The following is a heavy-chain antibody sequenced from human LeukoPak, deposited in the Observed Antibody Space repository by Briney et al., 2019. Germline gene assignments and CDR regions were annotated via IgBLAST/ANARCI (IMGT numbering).Heavy chain of an antibody. Sequence: GGSLRLSCAASGFSFSSFWMSWVRQAPGKGPEWVAHIKENGNEQYYADSVEGRFTISRDNAQKSLWLQLNSLRVEDTAVYYCARGPGDFDASDIWGQGTMVTVSS. J-gene: IGHJ3*02. V-gene: IGHV3-7*01. CDR1: GFSFSSFW. D-gene: IGHD1-14*01. CDR2: IKENGNEQ. CDR3: ARGPGDFDASDI.